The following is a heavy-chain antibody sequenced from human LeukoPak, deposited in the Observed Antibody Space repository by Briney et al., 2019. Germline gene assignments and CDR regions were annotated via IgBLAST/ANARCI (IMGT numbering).Heavy chain of an antibody. J-gene: IGHJ4*02. V-gene: IGHV5-51*01. Sequence: GESLKISCKASGYSLINHWIGWVRQMPGKGLDWMGIIYPGNADATYSPSFQGQVTISADKSTTTVYLQWSSLKASDTAMYYCARQGSYDNSGYSLDYWGQGSPVTVSS. CDR1: GYSLINHW. CDR3: ARQGSYDNSGYSLDY. CDR2: IYPGNADA. D-gene: IGHD3-22*01.